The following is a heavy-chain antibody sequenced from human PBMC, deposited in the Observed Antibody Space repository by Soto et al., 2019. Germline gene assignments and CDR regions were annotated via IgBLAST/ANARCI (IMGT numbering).Heavy chain of an antibody. Sequence: GGSLRLSCSASGFTFSSYAMHWVRQAPGKGLEYVSAISSNGGSTYYADSVKGRFTISRDNSKNTLYLQMSSLRAEDTAVYYCVKVTTVVTLGYWGQGTLVTVSS. CDR3: VKVTTVVTLGY. J-gene: IGHJ4*02. CDR1: GFTFSSYA. V-gene: IGHV3-64D*08. D-gene: IGHD4-17*01. CDR2: ISSNGGST.